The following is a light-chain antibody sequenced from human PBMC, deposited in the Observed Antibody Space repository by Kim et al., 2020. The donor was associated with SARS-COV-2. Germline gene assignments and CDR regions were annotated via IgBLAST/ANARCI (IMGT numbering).Light chain of an antibody. CDR2: GKN. Sequence: SSELTQDPAVSVALGQTVRITCQGDSLRSYYASWYQQKPGQAPVLVIYGKNNRLSGIPDRFSGSSSGNTVSLTITGAQAKDEADYYCNSRDSCGNPHVVFGGGTQLTVL. CDR3: NSRDSCGNPHVV. J-gene: IGLJ2*01. V-gene: IGLV3-19*01. CDR1: SLRSYY.